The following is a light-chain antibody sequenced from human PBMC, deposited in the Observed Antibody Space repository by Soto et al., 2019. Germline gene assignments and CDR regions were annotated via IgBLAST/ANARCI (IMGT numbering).Light chain of an antibody. CDR1: QSVSSSY. Sequence: EIVLTQSPGTLSLSPGERATLSCRASQSVSSSYLAWYQQKPGQAPRLLIYGASSRATGIPDRFSGSGSGKDFTLTISRLGPEDFAVYYCQQYGSSPRTFGQGTKVDIK. CDR2: GAS. J-gene: IGKJ1*01. V-gene: IGKV3-20*01. CDR3: QQYGSSPRT.